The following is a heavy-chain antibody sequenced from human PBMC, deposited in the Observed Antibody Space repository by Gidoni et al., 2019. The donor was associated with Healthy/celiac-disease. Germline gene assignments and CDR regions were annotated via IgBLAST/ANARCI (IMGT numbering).Heavy chain of an antibody. V-gene: IGHV4-39*01. D-gene: IGHD2-2*01. Sequence: QLPLQESCPGLVKPSETLFLTSTSSGGSFSSSSYYWGWIRQPPGKGLEWVEGIYYRGGTYYKPSLKVRGTISVDTSKNQFSLMLGSVTAADTAVYYCAGFVPATASFDYWGQGTLVTVSS. CDR1: GGSFSSSSYY. CDR2: IYYRGGT. CDR3: AGFVPATASFDY. J-gene: IGHJ4*02.